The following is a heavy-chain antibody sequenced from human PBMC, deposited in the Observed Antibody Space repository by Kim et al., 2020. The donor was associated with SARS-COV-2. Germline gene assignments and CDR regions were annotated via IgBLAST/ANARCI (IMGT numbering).Heavy chain of an antibody. D-gene: IGHD3-10*01. Sequence: ADSVKGRFTISRDNARNSLYLQMNSLRAEDTAVYYCARDYYNSGSYSFDYWGQGTLVTVSS. J-gene: IGHJ4*02. CDR3: ARDYYNSGSYSFDY. V-gene: IGHV3-11*06.